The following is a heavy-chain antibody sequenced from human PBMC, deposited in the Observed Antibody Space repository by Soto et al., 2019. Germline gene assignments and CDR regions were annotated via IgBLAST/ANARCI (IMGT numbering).Heavy chain of an antibody. CDR3: ATGGDYDSSGYYHYFDY. V-gene: IGHV3-23*01. CDR2: ISGSGGST. Sequence: GGSLRLSCAASGFTFSSYAMSWVRQAPGKGLEWVSAISGSGGSTYYADSVKGRFTISRDNSKNTLYLQMISLRAEDTAVYYCATGGDYDSSGYYHYFDYWVQGTLVTVSS. D-gene: IGHD3-22*01. J-gene: IGHJ4*02. CDR1: GFTFSSYA.